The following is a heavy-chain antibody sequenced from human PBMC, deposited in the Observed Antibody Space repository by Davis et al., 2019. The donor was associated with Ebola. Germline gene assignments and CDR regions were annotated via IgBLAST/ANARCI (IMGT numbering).Heavy chain of an antibody. CDR2: ISGDGGST. V-gene: IGHV3-43*02. D-gene: IGHD2-2*02. J-gene: IGHJ6*02. CDR3: AKDTNLGVVPAATPSGMDV. Sequence: GESLKISCAASGFTFDDYAMHWVRQAPGKGLEWVSLISGDGGSTYYADSVKGRFTISRDNSKNSLYLQMNSLRTEDTALYYCAKDTNLGVVPAATPSGMDVWGQGTTVTVSS. CDR1: GFTFDDYA.